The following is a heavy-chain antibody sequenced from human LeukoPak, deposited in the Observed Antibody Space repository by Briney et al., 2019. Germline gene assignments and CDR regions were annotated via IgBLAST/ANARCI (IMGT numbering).Heavy chain of an antibody. CDR1: GVSISSSNW. Sequence: SGTLSLTCGVSGVSISSSNWWTWVRQPPGKGLEWIGEIQHSGSTNYNPSLKSRVTLSVDKSKNHFSLNLISVTAADTAVYYCSRENGAFSPFGYWGQGTLVT. CDR2: IQHSGST. CDR3: SRENGAFSPFGY. J-gene: IGHJ4*02. D-gene: IGHD2-8*01. V-gene: IGHV4-4*02.